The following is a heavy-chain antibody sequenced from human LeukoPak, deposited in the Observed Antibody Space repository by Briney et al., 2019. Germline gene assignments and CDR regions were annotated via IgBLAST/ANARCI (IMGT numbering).Heavy chain of an antibody. D-gene: IGHD4-17*01. Sequence: SVKVSCKASGGTFSSYAISWVRQAPGQGLEWMGGIIPIFGTANYAQKFQGRVTMTEDTSTDTAYMELSSLRSEDTAVYYCATVNDAFDIWGQGTMVTVSS. CDR3: ATVNDAFDI. CDR2: IIPIFGTA. V-gene: IGHV1-69*06. J-gene: IGHJ3*02. CDR1: GGTFSSYA.